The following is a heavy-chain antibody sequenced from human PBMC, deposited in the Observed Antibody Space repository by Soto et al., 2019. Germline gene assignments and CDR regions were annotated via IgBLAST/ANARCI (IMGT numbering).Heavy chain of an antibody. J-gene: IGHJ4*02. Sequence: QITLKESGPTVVRPTETLTLTCRFSGFSLTTSGVGVGWIRQSPGKAPEWLALTYWDDDKRYSASLKSRLTITKDTSKNPVVLTVSDLEPTDTATYYCAHRVLRTVFGLVTTTAIYFDSWGQGPPVAVSS. CDR2: TYWDDDK. D-gene: IGHD3-3*01. CDR1: GFSLTTSGVG. V-gene: IGHV2-5*02. CDR3: AHRVLRTVFGLVTTTAIYFDS.